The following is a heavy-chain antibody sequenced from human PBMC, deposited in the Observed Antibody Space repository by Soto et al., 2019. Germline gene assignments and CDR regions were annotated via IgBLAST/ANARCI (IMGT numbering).Heavy chain of an antibody. J-gene: IGHJ4*03. V-gene: IGHV3-23*01. D-gene: IGHD3-16*01. Sequence: EVQLLESGGGLVQPGGSLRLSCAASGFTFSSYAMSWVRQAPGKGLEWVSGISGSGGSTYYADSVKGRFTISRDNSKNSLYLQMSSRRAEARAVYYCARRGSVSYLDSWGQGTLVTVSS. CDR3: ARRGSVSYLDS. CDR2: ISGSGGST. CDR1: GFTFSSYA.